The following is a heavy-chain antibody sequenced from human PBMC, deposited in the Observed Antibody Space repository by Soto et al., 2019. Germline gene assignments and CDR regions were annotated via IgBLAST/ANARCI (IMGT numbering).Heavy chain of an antibody. V-gene: IGHV1-69*05. D-gene: IGHD3-22*01. CDR2: IVPNVGTV. J-gene: IGHJ4*02. CDR1: GGTRSSFINYP. CDR3: ARVKRSLVVVPMYYFDY. Sequence: ASVKVSCKASGGTRSSFINYPINWVRQAPGQGLEWMGGIVPNVGTVNYAQKLQGRVTMTTDTSTSTAYMELRSLRSDDTAVYYCARVKRSLVVVPMYYFDYWGQGTLVTVSS.